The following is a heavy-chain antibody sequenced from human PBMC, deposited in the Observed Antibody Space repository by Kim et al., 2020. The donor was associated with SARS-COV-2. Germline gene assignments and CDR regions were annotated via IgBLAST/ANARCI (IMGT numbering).Heavy chain of an antibody. J-gene: IGHJ4*02. Sequence: THNNPPLKSRVAISVDTSKNHFSLKLPSVTAADTAVYYCARGGSYSRLDYWGQGTLVSVSS. D-gene: IGHD1-26*01. CDR2: T. CDR3: ARGGSYSRLDY. V-gene: IGHV4-61*03.